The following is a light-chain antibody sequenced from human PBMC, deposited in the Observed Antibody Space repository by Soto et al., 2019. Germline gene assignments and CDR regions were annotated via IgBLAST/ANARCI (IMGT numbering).Light chain of an antibody. J-gene: IGKJ1*01. CDR3: EQYGSSPRT. Sequence: EIVLTQSPGTLSLSPGEGATLSCRASQSVSSNYFAWYQQKPGQAPRLLIYGVSSRATGIPDRFSGSGSGTDFTLTISRLEPEDFAVYYCEQYGSSPRTFGQGTKGDIK. CDR2: GVS. CDR1: QSVSSNY. V-gene: IGKV3-20*01.